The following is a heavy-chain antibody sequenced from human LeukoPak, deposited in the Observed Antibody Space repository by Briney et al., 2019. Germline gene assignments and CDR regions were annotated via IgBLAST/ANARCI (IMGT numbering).Heavy chain of an antibody. Sequence: ASVCVSCKASGGTFSSYAISWGRQAPGQGVEWVGGIIPILGTANYAQKFQGRVTITTDESTSTAYMELGSLRSEDTAVYYCARDLYSSSPFWGQGTLVTVSS. J-gene: IGHJ4*02. D-gene: IGHD6-6*01. CDR1: GGTFSSYA. CDR3: ARDLYSSSPF. CDR2: IIPILGTA. V-gene: IGHV1-69*05.